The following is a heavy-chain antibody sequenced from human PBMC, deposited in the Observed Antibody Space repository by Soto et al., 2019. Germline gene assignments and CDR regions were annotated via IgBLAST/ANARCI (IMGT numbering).Heavy chain of an antibody. CDR2: INHSGST. CDR3: SSDKISGLYDY. V-gene: IGHV4-34*01. D-gene: IGHD5-12*01. J-gene: IGHJ4*02. CDR1: GGSFSGYY. Sequence: SETLSLTCAVYGGSFSGYYWTWIRQPPGTGLEWIGEINHSGSTNYNPSLKSRVTISVDTSKNQFSLKLTSVTAADTAVYYCSSDKISGLYDYWGQGALVRVSS.